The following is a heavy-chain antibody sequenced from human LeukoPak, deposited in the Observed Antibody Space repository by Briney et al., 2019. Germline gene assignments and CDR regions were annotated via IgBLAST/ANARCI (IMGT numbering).Heavy chain of an antibody. D-gene: IGHD6-19*01. CDR1: GFTFSSYA. J-gene: IGHJ4*02. CDR2: ISGSGGST. CDR3: ASGFRASGWYYFDC. Sequence: PGGSLRLSCAASGFTFSSYAMSWVRQAPGKGLEWVSAISGSGGSTYYADSVKGRFTISRDNSKNTLYLQMNSLRDEDTAVYYCASGFRASGWYYFDCWGQGTLVTVSS. V-gene: IGHV3-23*01.